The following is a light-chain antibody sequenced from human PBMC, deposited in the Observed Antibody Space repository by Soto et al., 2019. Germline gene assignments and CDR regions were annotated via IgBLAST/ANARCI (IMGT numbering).Light chain of an antibody. CDR1: QSVSSSY. J-gene: IGKJ4*01. CDR2: GAS. V-gene: IGKV3-20*01. CDR3: QQYCSSPPLT. Sequence: EIVLTQSPGTLSLSPGERATLSCRASQSVSSSYLNWYQQKPGQAPRLLIFGASIRATGIPDRFSGSGSGTDFTLTISRLEPEDFAVYYCQQYCSSPPLTFGGGTKVEIK.